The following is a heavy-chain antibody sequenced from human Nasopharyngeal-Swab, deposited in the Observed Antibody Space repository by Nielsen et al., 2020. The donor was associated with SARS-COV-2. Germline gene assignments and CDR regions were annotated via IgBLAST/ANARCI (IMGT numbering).Heavy chain of an antibody. CDR1: GFTFSSYA. CDR3: ARDVLVRGVIAHFYDYGMDV. J-gene: IGHJ6*02. Sequence: GESLKLSCAASGFTFSSYAMHWVRQAPGKGLEWVAVISYDGSNKYYADSVKGRFTISRDNSKNTLYLQMNSLRDEDTAVYYCARDVLVRGVIAHFYDYGMDVWGQGTTVTVSS. V-gene: IGHV3-30*04. CDR2: ISYDGSNK. D-gene: IGHD3-10*01.